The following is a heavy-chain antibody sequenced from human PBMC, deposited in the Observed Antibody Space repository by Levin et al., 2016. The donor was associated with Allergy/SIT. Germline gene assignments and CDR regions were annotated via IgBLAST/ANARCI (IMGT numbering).Heavy chain of an antibody. Sequence: VRQAPGKGLEWIGEIYHSGSTNYNPSLKSRVTISVDKSKNQFSLKLSSVTAADTAVYYCASGRGYYYGSGSYSGRDYYYYYGMDVWGQGTTVTVSS. CDR3: ASGRGYYYGSGSYSGRDYYYYYGMDV. D-gene: IGHD3-10*01. V-gene: IGHV4-4*02. J-gene: IGHJ6*02. CDR2: IYHSGST.